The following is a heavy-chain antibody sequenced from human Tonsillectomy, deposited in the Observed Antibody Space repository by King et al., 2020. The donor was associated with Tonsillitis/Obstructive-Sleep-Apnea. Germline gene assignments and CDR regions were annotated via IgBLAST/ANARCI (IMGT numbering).Heavy chain of an antibody. CDR3: AKVLPYDILPGPVPIDAFDI. CDR2: ISYDGGNK. Sequence: VQLVESGGGVVQPGRSLRLSCAASGFTFSSFGMHWVRQAPGKGLEGVAVISYDGGNKYYADSGKGRFTMSRDNSKNTLNLQMNSLRTEDTAVYYCAKVLPYDILPGPVPIDAFDIWGQGTMVTVSS. CDR1: GFTFSSFG. V-gene: IGHV3-30*18. D-gene: IGHD3-9*01. J-gene: IGHJ3*02.